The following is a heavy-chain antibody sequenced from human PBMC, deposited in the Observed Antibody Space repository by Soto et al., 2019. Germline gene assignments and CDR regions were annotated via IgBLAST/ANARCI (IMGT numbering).Heavy chain of an antibody. V-gene: IGHV3-23*01. CDR2: IGGNGAAR. J-gene: IGHJ4*02. CDR1: GFTFSNYA. Sequence: GGSLRLSCAASGFTFSNYAMTWGRPAPGQGLEWVSGIGGNGAARYYADSVKGRFTISRDNSKNTLYLQMNSLRAEDTAVYYCAKSPNPFDNWGQATLVTVSS. CDR3: AKSPNPFDN.